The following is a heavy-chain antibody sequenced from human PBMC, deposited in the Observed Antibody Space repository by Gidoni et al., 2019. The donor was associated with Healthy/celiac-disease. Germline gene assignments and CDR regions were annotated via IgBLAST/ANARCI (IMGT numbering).Heavy chain of an antibody. Sequence: QLQLQQWGAGLLKPSETLTPTCAVNGGSLSGYYRSWIRQPPGKGLEWLGKFNHSGSTNYNPSLKRRVTISVATTNNQFSLKLCSVTAADTAVYYCATADDFWCAYYFDYWGQGTLVTVSS. CDR1: GGSLSGYY. CDR3: ATADDFWCAYYFDY. V-gene: IGHV4-34*01. D-gene: IGHD3-3*01. J-gene: IGHJ4*02. CDR2: FNHSGST.